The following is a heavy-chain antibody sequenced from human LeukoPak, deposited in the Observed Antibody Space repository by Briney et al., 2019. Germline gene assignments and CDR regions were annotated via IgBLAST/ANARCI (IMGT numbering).Heavy chain of an antibody. Sequence: PGRSLRLSCAASGFTFSSYAMHWVRQAPGKGLEWVAVISYDGSNKYHADSVKGRFTISRDNSKNTLYLKMNSLRAEDTAVYYCARDQAHYYYMDVWGKGTTVTVSS. CDR3: ARDQAHYYYMDV. V-gene: IGHV3-30*01. CDR1: GFTFSSYA. CDR2: ISYDGSNK. J-gene: IGHJ6*03.